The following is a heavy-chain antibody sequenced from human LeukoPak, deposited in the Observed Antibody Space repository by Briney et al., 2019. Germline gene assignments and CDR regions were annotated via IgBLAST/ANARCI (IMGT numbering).Heavy chain of an antibody. D-gene: IGHD4-17*01. Sequence: SETLSLTCAVSGVSFNDYYWSWVRQTPGRGLEWIGEINHSGYTNDSPSLKSRVTLPIDTSRKQFSLNLRSVTVADTGIYYCTRMTTGHDYWGQGTLVTVSS. CDR2: INHSGYT. CDR3: TRMTTGHDY. CDR1: GVSFNDYY. V-gene: IGHV4-34*01. J-gene: IGHJ4*02.